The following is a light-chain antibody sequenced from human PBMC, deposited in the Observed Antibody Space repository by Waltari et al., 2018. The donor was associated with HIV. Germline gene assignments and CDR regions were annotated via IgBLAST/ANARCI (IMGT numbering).Light chain of an antibody. CDR2: AAS. J-gene: IGKJ3*01. Sequence: DIQMTQSPSSVSASIGDRVTITCRASQGIGNYLAWYQQKPGKVPKLLIYAASSLQSGVPSRFSGSGSGTYFTLTISSLQPEDVATYYCQKFNSAPLTFGPGTNVDLK. CDR3: QKFNSAPLT. CDR1: QGIGNY. V-gene: IGKV1-27*01.